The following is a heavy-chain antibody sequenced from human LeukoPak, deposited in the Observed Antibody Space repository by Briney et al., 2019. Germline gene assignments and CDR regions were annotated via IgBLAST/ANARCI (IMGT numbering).Heavy chain of an antibody. CDR2: ISSSSSTK. CDR3: ARGPWGLLSFDY. J-gene: IGHJ4*02. D-gene: IGHD1-26*01. V-gene: IGHV3-48*01. CDR1: GFAFSIYN. Sequence: PGVSLRLSCAGSGFAFSIYNMNWVRQAPGRGREGFSYISSSSSTKYYADSVKRRFTISRDSAKNSLYLQMNSLRAEDTAVYYCARGPWGLLSFDYWGQGTLVTASS.